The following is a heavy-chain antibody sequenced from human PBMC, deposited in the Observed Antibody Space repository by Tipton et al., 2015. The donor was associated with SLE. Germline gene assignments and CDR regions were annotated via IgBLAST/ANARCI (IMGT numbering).Heavy chain of an antibody. J-gene: IGHJ6*02. CDR2: IWYDGSNK. Sequence: SLRLSCAASGFTFSSYGMHWVRQAPGKGLEWVAVIWYDGSNKYYADSVKGRFTISRDNSKNTLYLQMNSLRAEDTAVYYCAKDHSSSSYYYYGMDVWGQGTTVTVSS. D-gene: IGHD6-6*01. CDR3: AKDHSSSSYYYYGMDV. V-gene: IGHV3-33*06. CDR1: GFTFSSYG.